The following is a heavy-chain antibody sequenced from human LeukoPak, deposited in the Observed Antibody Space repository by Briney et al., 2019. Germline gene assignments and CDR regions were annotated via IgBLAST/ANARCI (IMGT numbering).Heavy chain of an antibody. CDR1: GYSISSGYY. Sequence: SETLSLTCTVSGYSISSGYYWGWIRQPPGKGLEWIGSIYHSGSTYYNPSLKSRVTISVDTSKNQFSLKLSSVTAADTAVYYCARSITMVRGANDYWGQGTLVTVSS. CDR3: ARSITMVRGANDY. CDR2: IYHSGST. D-gene: IGHD3-10*01. J-gene: IGHJ4*02. V-gene: IGHV4-38-2*02.